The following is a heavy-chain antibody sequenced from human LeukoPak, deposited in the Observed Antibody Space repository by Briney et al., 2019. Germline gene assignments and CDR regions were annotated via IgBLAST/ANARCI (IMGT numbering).Heavy chain of an antibody. CDR3: ARDDPGIAAAGTYY. V-gene: IGHV4-30-2*01. CDR2: IYHSGST. CDR1: GGSISSGGYY. D-gene: IGHD6-13*01. Sequence: PSETLSLTCTVSGGSISSGGYYWSWIRQPPGKGLEWIGYIYHSGSTYYNPSLKSRVTISVDRSKNQFSLKLSSVTAADTAVYYCARDDPGIAAAGTYYWGQGTLVTVSS. J-gene: IGHJ4*02.